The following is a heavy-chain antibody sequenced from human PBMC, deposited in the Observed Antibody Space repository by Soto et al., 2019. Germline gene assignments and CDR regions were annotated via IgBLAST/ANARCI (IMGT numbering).Heavy chain of an antibody. CDR2: ILYDGSNK. Sequence: QVQLVESGGDVVQPGRSLRLSCAASGFTFSNYGMHWARQAPGKGLEWVAAILYDGSNKYYADSVKGRFTISRDNSKKTLYLQMNSLRAEDTAVYYCAGRTYYFDYCGQGTLVTVSS. J-gene: IGHJ4*02. V-gene: IGHV3-33*01. CDR1: GFTFSNYG. D-gene: IGHD2-15*01. CDR3: AGRTYYFDY.